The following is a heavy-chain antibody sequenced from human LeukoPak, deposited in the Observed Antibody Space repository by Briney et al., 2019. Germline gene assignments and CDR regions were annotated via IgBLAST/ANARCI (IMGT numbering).Heavy chain of an antibody. CDR2: IYYSGST. J-gene: IGHJ5*02. CDR1: GGSISSYY. CDR3: ARADYGDYRTQSWFDP. Sequence: SETLSLTCTVSGGSISSYYWSWIRQPPGKGLEWIGYIYYSGSTNYNPSLKSRVTISVDTSKNQFSLRLSSVTAADTAVYYCARADYGDYRTQSWFDPWGQGTLATVS. D-gene: IGHD4-17*01. V-gene: IGHV4-59*01.